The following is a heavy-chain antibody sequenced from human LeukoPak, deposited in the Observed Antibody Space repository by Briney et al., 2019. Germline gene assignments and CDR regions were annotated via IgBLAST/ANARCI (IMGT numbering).Heavy chain of an antibody. Sequence: SETLSLTCTVSGGSISSYYWSWIRQPPGKGLEWIRYIYTSGSTNYNPSLKSRVTISVDTSKNQFSLKLSSVTAADTAVYYCARVYSSGWYVRSNYYYMDVWGKGTTVTVSS. V-gene: IGHV4-4*09. CDR3: ARVYSSGWYVRSNYYYMDV. CDR1: GGSISSYY. D-gene: IGHD6-19*01. CDR2: IYTSGST. J-gene: IGHJ6*03.